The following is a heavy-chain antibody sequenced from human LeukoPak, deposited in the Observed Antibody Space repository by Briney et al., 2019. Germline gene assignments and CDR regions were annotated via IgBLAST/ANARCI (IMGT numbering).Heavy chain of an antibody. J-gene: IGHJ4*02. CDR1: GFTFSSYA. CDR2: ISYDGSNK. CDR3: ARCLHPLMGRGVNSCY. D-gene: IGHD3-10*01. V-gene: IGHV3-30*04. Sequence: GGSLRLSCAASGFTFSSYAMHWVRQAPGKGLEWVAVISYDGSNKYYADSVKGRFTISRDNSKNTLYLQMNSLRAEDTAVYYCARCLHPLMGRGVNSCYWGPGTLVTVSS.